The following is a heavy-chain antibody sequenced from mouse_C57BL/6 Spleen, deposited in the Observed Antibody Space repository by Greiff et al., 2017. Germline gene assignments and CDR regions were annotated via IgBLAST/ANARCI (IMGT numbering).Heavy chain of an antibody. Sequence: QVQLQQSGAELARPGASVKLSCKASGYTFTSYGISWVKQRTGQGLEWIGEIYPRSGNTYYNEKFKGKATLTADKSSSTAYMELRSLTSEDSAVYFCARHYGSGYWYFDVWGTGTTVTVSS. CDR3: ARHYGSGYWYFDV. CDR2: IYPRSGNT. D-gene: IGHD1-1*01. CDR1: GYTFTSYG. V-gene: IGHV1-81*01. J-gene: IGHJ1*03.